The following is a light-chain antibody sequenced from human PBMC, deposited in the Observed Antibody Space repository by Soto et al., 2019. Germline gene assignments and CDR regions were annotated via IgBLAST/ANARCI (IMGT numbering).Light chain of an antibody. Sequence: EMVLTQSPATLSVSPGETATLSCRASQSLTSYLAWYQQKPDQAPRLLIYGISTRATDIPARFSGSGSGTEFTLTISSLQSEDFAVYYCQQYNNWPLTFGGGTKVEIK. CDR2: GIS. J-gene: IGKJ4*01. CDR3: QQYNNWPLT. CDR1: QSLTSY. V-gene: IGKV3-15*01.